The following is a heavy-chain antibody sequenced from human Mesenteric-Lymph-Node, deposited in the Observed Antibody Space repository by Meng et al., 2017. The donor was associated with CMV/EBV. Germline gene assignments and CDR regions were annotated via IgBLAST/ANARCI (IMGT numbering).Heavy chain of an antibody. J-gene: IGHJ3*02. CDR1: GYTFTSYA. D-gene: IGHD2-2*03. CDR3: ARGGYCSSTSCYPGAFDI. V-gene: IGHV1-3*02. CDR2: SNAGNGNT. Sequence: ASVKVSCKASGYTFTSYAMHWVRQAPGQRLEWMGWSNAGNGNTKHSQEFQGRVTITRDTSASTAYMELSSLRSEDMAVYYCARGGYCSSTSCYPGAFDIWGQGTMVTVSS.